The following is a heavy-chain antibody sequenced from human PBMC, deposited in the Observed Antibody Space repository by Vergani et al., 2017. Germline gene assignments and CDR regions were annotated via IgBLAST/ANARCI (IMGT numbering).Heavy chain of an antibody. J-gene: IGHJ4*02. D-gene: IGHD3-10*01. V-gene: IGHV3-11*04. CDR2: IASSDTTV. CDR3: ARDYLDFSGSGSPYYFDH. CDR1: GFFFSDYY. Sequence: QVQLVESGGGLVKPGGSLRLSCTASGFFFSDYYMSWLRQAPGKGLEWISYIASSDTTVYHADSVKGRFTISRDNAKNSLYLEMNSLRAEDTAVYYCARDYLDFSGSGSPYYFDHWGQGTQVTVSS.